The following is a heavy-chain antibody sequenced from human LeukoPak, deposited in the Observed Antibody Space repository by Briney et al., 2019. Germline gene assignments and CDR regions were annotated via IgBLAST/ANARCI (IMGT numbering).Heavy chain of an antibody. D-gene: IGHD5-24*01. CDR3: ARPRRDGYNYGWYFDL. Sequence: ASVKVSCKASGYTFTSYYMHWVRQAPGQGLEWMGIINPSGGSTSYAQKFQGRVTMTRDTSTSTVYMELSSLRSEDTAVYYCARPRRDGYNYGWYFDLWGRGTLVTVSS. CDR1: GYTFTSYY. CDR2: INPSGGST. V-gene: IGHV1-46*01. J-gene: IGHJ2*01.